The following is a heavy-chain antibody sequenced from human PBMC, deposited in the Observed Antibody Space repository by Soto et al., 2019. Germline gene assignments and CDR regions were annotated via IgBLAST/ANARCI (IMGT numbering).Heavy chain of an antibody. CDR3: ARGWFGPDV. Sequence: EVQLVESGGGLVQPGGSLRLSCAASEFTFSGRSVHWVRQAPGKGLVWVSGIDKVGTASTYADSVKGRFTSSRDNAKNTVYLHMTSLRVEDTAVYYCARGWFGPDVWGKGTTVTVSS. CDR1: EFTFSGRS. J-gene: IGHJ6*03. V-gene: IGHV3-74*01. CDR2: IDKVGTAS. D-gene: IGHD3-10*01.